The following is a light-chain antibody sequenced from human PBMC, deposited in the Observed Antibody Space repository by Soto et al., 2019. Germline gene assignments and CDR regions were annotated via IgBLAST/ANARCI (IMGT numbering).Light chain of an antibody. J-gene: IGKJ4*01. Sequence: EIVLTQSPDTLSLSPGERATLSCRASQSVSSALLAWYQQKPGQAPRLLVYRASTRATGIPDRFTGSGSGTDFTLTNSRLEHEDFAVYYCQQYESSPLTFGGGTKVAIK. V-gene: IGKV3-20*01. CDR1: QSVSSAL. CDR2: RAS. CDR3: QQYESSPLT.